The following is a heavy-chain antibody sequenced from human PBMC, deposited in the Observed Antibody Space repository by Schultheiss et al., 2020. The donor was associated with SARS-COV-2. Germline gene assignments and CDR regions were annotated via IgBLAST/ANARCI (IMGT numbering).Heavy chain of an antibody. CDR1: GYSISSGYY. J-gene: IGHJ4*02. CDR3: ARYIVGATGAFDY. D-gene: IGHD1-26*01. CDR2: INHSGST. V-gene: IGHV4-34*01. Sequence: GSLRLSCAVSGYSISSGYYWSWIRQPPGKGLEWIGEINHSGSTNYNPSLKSRVTISVDTSKNQFSLKLSSVTAADTAVYYCARYIVGATGAFDYWGQGTLVTVSS.